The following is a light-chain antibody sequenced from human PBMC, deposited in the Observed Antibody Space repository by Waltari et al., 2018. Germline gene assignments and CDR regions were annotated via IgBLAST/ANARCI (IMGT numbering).Light chain of an antibody. CDR2: DVT. CDR1: SSDVGGNNY. J-gene: IGLJ2*01. V-gene: IGLV2-14*03. Sequence: QSALTQPASVSGAPGQSIIISCTRSSSDVGGNNYFSWYHQHPCTAPKLLIYDVTSRPSVVSDRFSGSKSGNTASLTISGLQTEDESDYYCSANTINTYVVVFGGGTKLTVL. CDR3: SANTINTYVVV.